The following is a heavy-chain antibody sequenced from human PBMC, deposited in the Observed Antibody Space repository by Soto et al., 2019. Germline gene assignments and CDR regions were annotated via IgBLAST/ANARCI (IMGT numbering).Heavy chain of an antibody. CDR2: INDYGTTI. D-gene: IGHD1-1*01. J-gene: IGHJ4*02. Sequence: PVGSLRLSCVASGITFGSRAMSWVRRAPGEGLEWVSRINDYGTTINYAESVEGRFTISRDDAKSEVYLQMNNLRAEDTAVYYCARGGLEPFDYWGQGALVTVSS. CDR3: ARGGLEPFDY. CDR1: GITFGSRA. V-gene: IGHV3-74*01.